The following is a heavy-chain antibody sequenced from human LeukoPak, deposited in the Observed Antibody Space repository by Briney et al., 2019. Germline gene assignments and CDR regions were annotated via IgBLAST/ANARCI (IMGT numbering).Heavy chain of an antibody. CDR3: AKRGRYDILTGQFDY. D-gene: IGHD3-9*01. Sequence: PGGSLRLSCAASGFTFSSYALSWVRQAPGKGLEWVSAISGSGGSTYYADSVKGRFTISRDNSKNTLYLQMNSLRAEDTAVYYCAKRGRYDILTGQFDYWGLGTLVTVSS. CDR1: GFTFSSYA. CDR2: ISGSGGST. V-gene: IGHV3-23*01. J-gene: IGHJ4*02.